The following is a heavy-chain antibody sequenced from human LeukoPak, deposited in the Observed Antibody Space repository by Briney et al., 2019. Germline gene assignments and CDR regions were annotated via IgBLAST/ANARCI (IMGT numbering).Heavy chain of an antibody. J-gene: IGHJ4*02. CDR2: ISGSGNTI. CDR3: ARVPGYCGGDCYSDY. CDR1: GFTFSDYY. D-gene: IGHD2-21*02. V-gene: IGHV3-11*01. Sequence: GGSLRLSCAASGFTFSDYYMSWIRQAPGKGLEWVSSISGSGNTIYYTDSVKGRFTISRDNAKSSLYLQMNSLRAEDTPVYCCARVPGYCGGDCYSDYWGQGTLVTVSS.